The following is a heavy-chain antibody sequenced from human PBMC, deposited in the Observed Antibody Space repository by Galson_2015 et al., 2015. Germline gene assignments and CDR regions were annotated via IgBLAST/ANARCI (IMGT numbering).Heavy chain of an antibody. CDR2: IKQDGNEK. CDR3: ATRRGSGSCSGGFDC. CDR1: GFTFSSYW. V-gene: IGHV3-7*03. J-gene: IGHJ4*02. Sequence: SLRLSCAASGFTFSSYWMSWVRQAPGKGLEWVANIKQDGNEKYSVDSVKGRFTISRDNAKNSLYLQMSSLRAEDTAVYYCATRRGSGSCSGGFDCWGQGTLVTVSS. D-gene: IGHD3-10*01.